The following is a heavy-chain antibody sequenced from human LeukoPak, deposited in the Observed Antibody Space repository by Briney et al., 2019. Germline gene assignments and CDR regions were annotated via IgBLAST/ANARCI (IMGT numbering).Heavy chain of an antibody. J-gene: IGHJ3*02. Sequence: PSETLSLTCSVSGGSVNLYYWTWIRQSPGKGLEWIGYISYSGNVYYNPSLKSRVTITLDTSEKQVSLRLSSVTAADTAVYFCARDFARNSGDYGNDGFDIWGQGTMVTVS. CDR3: ARDFARNSGDYGNDGFDI. V-gene: IGHV4-59*02. CDR1: GGSVNLYY. D-gene: IGHD4-17*01. CDR2: ISYSGNV.